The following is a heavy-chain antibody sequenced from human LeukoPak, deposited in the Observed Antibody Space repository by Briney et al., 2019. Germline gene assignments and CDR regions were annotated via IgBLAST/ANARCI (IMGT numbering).Heavy chain of an antibody. V-gene: IGHV4-39*07. CDR2: IYYSGST. D-gene: IGHD3-16*01. CDR1: GGSISSSSYY. Sequence: SETLSLTCTVSGGSISSSSYYWGWIRQPPGKGLEWIGSIYYSGSTYYNPSLKSRVTISVDTSKNQFSLKLTSVTAGDSAVYYCASGDLTFGGAFNVWGHGTLVTVSS. CDR3: ASGDLTFGGAFNV. J-gene: IGHJ3*01.